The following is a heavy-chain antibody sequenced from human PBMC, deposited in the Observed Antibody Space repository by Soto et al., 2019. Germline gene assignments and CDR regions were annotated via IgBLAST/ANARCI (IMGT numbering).Heavy chain of an antibody. CDR3: ARDTSGRYSSGWSLYYGMDV. CDR2: IDPSDSYT. Sequence: PGESLKISCKGSGYSFTSYWISWVRQMPGKGLEWMGRIDPSDSYTNYSPSFQGHVTISADKSISTAYLQWSSLRAEDTAVYYCARDTSGRYSSGWSLYYGMDVWGQGTTVTVSS. CDR1: GYSFTSYW. V-gene: IGHV5-10-1*01. J-gene: IGHJ6*02. D-gene: IGHD6-19*01.